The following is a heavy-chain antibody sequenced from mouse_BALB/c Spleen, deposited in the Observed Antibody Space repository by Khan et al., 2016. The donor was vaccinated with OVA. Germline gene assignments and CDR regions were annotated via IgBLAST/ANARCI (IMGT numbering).Heavy chain of an antibody. CDR2: ISDGGKSI. CDR1: GFNFSDYY. Sequence: EVELVESGGGLVKPGGSLKLSCAASGFNFSDYYMYWVRQTPEKRLEWVATISDGGKSIYYIDSVKGRFTISRDDAKHILYLQRTSLKYEDTGMYYCARGHYGNPFAYWGQGTLVTVSA. J-gene: IGHJ3*01. D-gene: IGHD2-1*01. CDR3: ARGHYGNPFAY. V-gene: IGHV5-4*02.